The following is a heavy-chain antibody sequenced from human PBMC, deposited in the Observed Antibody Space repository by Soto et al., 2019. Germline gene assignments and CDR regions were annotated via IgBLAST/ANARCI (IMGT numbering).Heavy chain of an antibody. V-gene: IGHV1-3*01. D-gene: IGHD3-9*01. J-gene: IGHJ4*02. CDR2: INAGNGNT. CDR1: GYTFTSYA. Sequence: ASVKVSGKASGYTFTSYAMHWVRQAPGQRHEWMGWINAGNGNTKYSQKFQGRVTITRDTSASTAYMELSSLRSEDTAVYYCARDRGRYFDWLLEIDYWGQGTLVTVSS. CDR3: ARDRGRYFDWLLEIDY.